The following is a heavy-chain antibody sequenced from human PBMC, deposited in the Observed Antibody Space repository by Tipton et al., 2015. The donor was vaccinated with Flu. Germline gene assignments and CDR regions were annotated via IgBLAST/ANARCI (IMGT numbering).Heavy chain of an antibody. J-gene: IGHJ3*02. V-gene: IGHV4-59*12. CDR3: AREYCSGGSCFQAFDI. CDR1: GGSMTYFY. Sequence: TLSLTCTVSGGSMTYFYWSWIRQSPGKGLEWIGYVYFNGATGYNPSLRSRVTISVDTAKNQFSLKLNSVTAADTAVYYCAREYCSGGSCFQAFDIWGQGTMVTVSS. CDR2: VYFNGAT. D-gene: IGHD2-15*01.